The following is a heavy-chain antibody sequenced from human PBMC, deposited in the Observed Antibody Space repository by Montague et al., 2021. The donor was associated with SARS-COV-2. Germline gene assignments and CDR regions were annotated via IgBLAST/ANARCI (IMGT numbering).Heavy chain of an antibody. CDR1: SGSINTNNW. Sequence: SETLSLTCAVSSGSINTNNWWTWVRPPPGEGLEWIGQIFHSGITNYNPSLESRVTISVDKSKNQFSLRLSSVTAADTAVYYCARGRLVGDSSSWYYFDYWGQGTLVAVSS. V-gene: IGHV4-4*02. J-gene: IGHJ4*02. CDR2: IFHSGIT. CDR3: ARGRLVGDSSSWYYFDY. D-gene: IGHD6-13*01.